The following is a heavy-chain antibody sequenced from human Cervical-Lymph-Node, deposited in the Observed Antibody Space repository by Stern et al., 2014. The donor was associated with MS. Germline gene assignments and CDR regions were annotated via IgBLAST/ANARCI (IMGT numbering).Heavy chain of an antibody. CDR3: AKAHDFWSGQYKFGWFDP. Sequence: QVQLVQSGAEVKKPGSSVKVSCKASGGTFSSSAFSWIRQAPGQGLEWMGGIIPLFNRADYAPKFQGGVTITADESTSTVYVELTTLRTEDTAVYYCAKAHDFWSGQYKFGWFDPWGQGTLVAVSS. CDR2: IIPLFNRA. D-gene: IGHD3-3*01. J-gene: IGHJ5*02. V-gene: IGHV1-69*01. CDR1: GGTFSSSA.